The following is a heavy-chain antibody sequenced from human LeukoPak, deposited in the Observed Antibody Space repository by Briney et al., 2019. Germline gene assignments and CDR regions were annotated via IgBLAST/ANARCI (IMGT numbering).Heavy chain of an antibody. Sequence: ASVKVSCKASGYMFSNYGTSWVRQAPGQGLEWMGWISAYNGNTVYAQKVQGRVTMTTDTSTSTGYMELRSLRSDDTAVYYCARGRDGYNPTADYWGQGTLVTVSS. J-gene: IGHJ4*02. V-gene: IGHV1-18*01. CDR1: GYMFSNYG. D-gene: IGHD5-24*01. CDR3: ARGRDGYNPTADY. CDR2: ISAYNGNT.